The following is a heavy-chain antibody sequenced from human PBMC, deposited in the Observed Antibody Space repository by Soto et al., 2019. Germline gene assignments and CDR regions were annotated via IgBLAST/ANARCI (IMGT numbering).Heavy chain of an antibody. V-gene: IGHV3-11*01. D-gene: IGHD6-13*01. Sequence: GGSLRLSCAASGVTFSDYYMSWIRQAPGKGLEWVSYISSSGSTIYYADSVKGRFTISRDNAKNSLYLQMNSLRAEDTAVYYCARDSSSWYVTSPRYWGQGTLVTVSS. CDR1: GVTFSDYY. J-gene: IGHJ4*02. CDR2: ISSSGSTI. CDR3: ARDSSSWYVTSPRY.